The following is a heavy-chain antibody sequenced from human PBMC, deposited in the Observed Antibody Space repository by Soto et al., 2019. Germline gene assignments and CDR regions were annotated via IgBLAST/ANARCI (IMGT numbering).Heavy chain of an antibody. CDR3: ARHPRGSYYDYYYYGMDV. V-gene: IGHV4-39*01. CDR2: IYYSGST. Sequence: TVSGGSISSSSYYWGWIRQPPGKGLEWIGSIYYSGSTYYNPSLKSRVTISVDTSKNQFSLKLSSVTAADTAVYYCARHPRGSYYDYYYYGMDVWGQGTTVTAP. D-gene: IGHD1-26*01. CDR1: GGSISSSSYY. J-gene: IGHJ6*02.